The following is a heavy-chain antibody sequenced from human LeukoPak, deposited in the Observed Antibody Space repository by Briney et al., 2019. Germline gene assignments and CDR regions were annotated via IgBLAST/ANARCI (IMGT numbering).Heavy chain of an antibody. J-gene: IGHJ4*02. Sequence: ASVKVSCKASGYTFTSYGISWVRQAPGQGLEWMGWISAYNGNTNYAQKLQGRVTMTTDTSTSTAYMELRSLRSDDTAVYYCARDSNRQLWLTSSDYWGQGTLVTVSS. CDR1: GYTFTSYG. CDR3: ARDSNRQLWLTSSDY. CDR2: ISAYNGNT. V-gene: IGHV1-18*01. D-gene: IGHD5-18*01.